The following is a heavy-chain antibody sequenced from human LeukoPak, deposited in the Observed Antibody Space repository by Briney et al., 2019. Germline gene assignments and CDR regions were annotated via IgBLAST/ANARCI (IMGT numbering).Heavy chain of an antibody. CDR2: ISYDGSNK. J-gene: IGHJ4*02. D-gene: IGHD3-22*01. CDR1: GFTFSSYA. Sequence: TGGSLRLSCAASGFTFSSYAMHWVRQAPGKGLEWVAVISYDGSNKYYADSVMGRFTISRDNSKNTLYLQMNSLRAEDTAVYYCARERTYYDSSGYPDYWGQGTLVTVSS. CDR3: ARERTYYDSSGYPDY. V-gene: IGHV3-30-3*01.